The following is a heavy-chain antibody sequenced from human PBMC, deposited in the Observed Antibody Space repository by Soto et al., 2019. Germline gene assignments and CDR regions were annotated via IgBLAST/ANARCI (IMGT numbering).Heavy chain of an antibody. V-gene: IGHV4-4*02. D-gene: IGHD3-10*01. CDR2: IYHSGST. J-gene: IGHJ6*02. CDR1: GGSISSSNW. Sequence: PSETLSLTCAVSGGSISSSNWWSWVRQPPGKGLEWIGEIYHSGSTNYNPSLKSRVAISLDTSKSQFSLKVTSVTATDTAVYYCARQGFGPLHGLVDVWGQGTTVTVSS. CDR3: ARQGFGPLHGLVDV.